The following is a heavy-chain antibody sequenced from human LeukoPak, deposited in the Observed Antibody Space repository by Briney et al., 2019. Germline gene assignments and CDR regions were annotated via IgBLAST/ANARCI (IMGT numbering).Heavy chain of an antibody. J-gene: IGHJ4*02. CDR2: IYYSGST. V-gene: IGHV4-59*11. CDR3: ARRGSSSWIYYFDY. CDR1: GGSISSHY. D-gene: IGHD6-13*01. Sequence: SETLSLTCTVSGGSISSHYWSWIRQPPGKGLEWIGYIYYSGSTNYNPSLKSRVTISVDTSKNQFSLKLSSVTAADTAVYYCARRGSSSWIYYFDYWGQGTLVTVSS.